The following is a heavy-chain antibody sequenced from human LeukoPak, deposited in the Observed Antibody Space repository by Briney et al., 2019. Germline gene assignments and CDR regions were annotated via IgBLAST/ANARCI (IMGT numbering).Heavy chain of an antibody. J-gene: IGHJ4*02. CDR1: GGSFSGYY. Sequence: KPSETLSLTCAVYGGSFSGYYWSWIRQPPGKGLEWIGEINHSGSTNYNPSLKSRVTISVDTSKNQFSLKLSSVTAADTAVYYCARVRGYCSGGSCSGFDYWGQGTLVTVSS. CDR3: ARVRGYCSGGSCSGFDY. D-gene: IGHD2-15*01. V-gene: IGHV4-34*01. CDR2: INHSGST.